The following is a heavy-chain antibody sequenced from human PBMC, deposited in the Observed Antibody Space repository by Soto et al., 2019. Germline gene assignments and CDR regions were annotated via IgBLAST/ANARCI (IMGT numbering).Heavy chain of an antibody. Sequence: SETLSLTCTVSGASIPSNSYFWAWIRQPTGKGLEWIGSIYNSGTTSYNPSLKSRVTISVDRSKTQFSLKLSSVTAADTAVYYCARHFSVGYGGYWGQGALVSVSS. CDR3: ARHFSVGYGGY. V-gene: IGHV4-39*01. CDR1: GASIPSNSYF. D-gene: IGHD4-17*01. CDR2: IYNSGTT. J-gene: IGHJ4*02.